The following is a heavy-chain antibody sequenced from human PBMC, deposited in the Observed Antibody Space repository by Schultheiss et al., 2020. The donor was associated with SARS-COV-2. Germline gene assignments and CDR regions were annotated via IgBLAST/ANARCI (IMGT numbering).Heavy chain of an antibody. CDR3: ARGRYDAFDI. CDR1: GGSFSGYY. Sequence: SETLSLTCAVYGGSFSGYYWSWIRQPPGKGLEWIGEINHSGSTYYNPSLKSRVTISVDTSKNQFSLKLSSVTAADTAVYYCARGRYDAFDIWGQGTTVTVSS. D-gene: IGHD3-9*01. V-gene: IGHV4-34*01. CDR2: INHSGST. J-gene: IGHJ3*02.